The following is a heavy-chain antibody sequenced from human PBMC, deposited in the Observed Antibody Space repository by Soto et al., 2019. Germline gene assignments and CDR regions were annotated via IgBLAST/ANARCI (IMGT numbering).Heavy chain of an antibody. CDR3: STSLSDYYYYLAV. J-gene: IGHJ6*03. CDR2: IIPILGIA. Sequence: GASVKVSCKASGGTFSSYTISWVRQAPGQGLEWMGRIIPILGIANYAQKFQGRVTITADTSASTAYMELSSLRSEDTAVFYCSTSLSDYYYYLAVWGKGATVTVSS. D-gene: IGHD3-16*01. V-gene: IGHV1-69*02. CDR1: GGTFSSYT.